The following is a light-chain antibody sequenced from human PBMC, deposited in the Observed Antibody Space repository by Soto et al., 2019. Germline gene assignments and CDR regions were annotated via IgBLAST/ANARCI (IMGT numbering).Light chain of an antibody. CDR2: DVS. V-gene: IGLV2-14*01. CDR1: SSYVGGYNY. Sequence: QSALTQPASVSGSPGQSITISCTGTSSYVGGYNYVSWYQQHPGKAPKFMIYDVSNRPSGVSNRFSGSKSGNTASLTISGLQAEDEADYYCSSYTSSSPDVVFGGGTKLTVL. J-gene: IGLJ2*01. CDR3: SSYTSSSPDVV.